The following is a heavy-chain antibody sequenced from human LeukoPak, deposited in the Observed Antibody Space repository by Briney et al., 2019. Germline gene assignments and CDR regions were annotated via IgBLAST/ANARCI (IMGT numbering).Heavy chain of an antibody. CDR3: ARAQVGSPTDY. CDR1: GFTFSSYR. Sequence: PGGSLRLSCAASGFTFSSYRMYWVRQAPGKGLVWVSRISGDESTTTYADSVMGRFTISRDNAKNTLYLQMDSLRAEDTAVYYCARAQVGSPTDYWGQGTLVTVSS. V-gene: IGHV3-74*01. CDR2: ISGDESTT. J-gene: IGHJ4*02. D-gene: IGHD1-26*01.